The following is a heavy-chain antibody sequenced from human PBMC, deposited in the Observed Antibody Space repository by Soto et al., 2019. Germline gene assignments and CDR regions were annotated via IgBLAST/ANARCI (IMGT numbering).Heavy chain of an antibody. D-gene: IGHD3-3*01. CDR2: IYSGGST. V-gene: IGHV3-53*01. CDR1: GFTVSSNY. CDR3: ARDLAYDFWSGNYGGMDV. Sequence: EVQLVESGGGLIQPGGSLRLSCAASGFTVSSNYMSWVRQAPGKGLEWVSVIYSGGSTYYADSVKGRFTISRDNSKNTLYLQMNSLRAEYTAVYYCARDLAYDFWSGNYGGMDVWGQGTTVTVSS. J-gene: IGHJ6*02.